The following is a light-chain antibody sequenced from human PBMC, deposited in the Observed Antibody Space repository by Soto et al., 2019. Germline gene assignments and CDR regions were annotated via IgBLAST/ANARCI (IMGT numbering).Light chain of an antibody. V-gene: IGKV1-5*03. Sequence: DIQMTQSPSTLSAYVGDRVTITCRASQSSSDWLAWYQQKPGKAPKVLIYKASSLESGVPSRFSGSKSETEFTLTINSLQAEDSATYYCQHYNSYSLSFGGGTKVEIK. J-gene: IGKJ4*01. CDR3: QHYNSYSLS. CDR2: KAS. CDR1: QSSSDW.